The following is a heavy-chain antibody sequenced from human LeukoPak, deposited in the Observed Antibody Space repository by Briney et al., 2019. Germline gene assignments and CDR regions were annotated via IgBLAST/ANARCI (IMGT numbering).Heavy chain of an antibody. CDR1: GGSISSYY. CDR3: ARGNYGDYGGPYYYYGMDV. D-gene: IGHD4-17*01. CDR2: VYTSGST. J-gene: IGHJ6*02. V-gene: IGHV4-4*07. Sequence: SETLSLTCTVSGGSISSYYWSWIRQPAGKGLEWIGRVYTSGSTNYNPSLKSRVTMSADTSKNQFSLKLSSVTAADTAVYYCARGNYGDYGGPYYYYGMDVWGQGTTVTVSS.